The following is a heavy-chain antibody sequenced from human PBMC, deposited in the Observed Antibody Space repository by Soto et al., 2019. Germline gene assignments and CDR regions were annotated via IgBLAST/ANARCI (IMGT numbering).Heavy chain of an antibody. CDR2: IYHSGST. D-gene: IGHD6-6*01. Sequence: QLQLQESGSGLVKPSQTLSLTCAVSGGSISSGGYSWSWIRQPPGKGLEWIGYIYHSGSTYYNPSLKSRVTISVDRSKNQFSLKLSSVTAADTAVYYCARDRIFQDSSSGFGYWGQGTLVTVSS. J-gene: IGHJ4*02. V-gene: IGHV4-30-2*01. CDR1: GGSISSGGYS. CDR3: ARDRIFQDSSSGFGY.